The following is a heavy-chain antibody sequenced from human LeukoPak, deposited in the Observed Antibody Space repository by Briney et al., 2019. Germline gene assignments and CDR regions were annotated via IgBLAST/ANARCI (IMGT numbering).Heavy chain of an antibody. D-gene: IGHD2-15*01. J-gene: IGHJ3*02. CDR3: ARHKVVGASDAFDI. Sequence: SETLSLTCTVSGVSISSYYWSWIRQPPGKGLEWIGYIYYTGSTNYIPSLKSRVTMSVDTSKNQFSLKLSSVTAADTAVYYCARHKVVGASDAFDIWGQGTMVTVSS. CDR2: IYYTGST. V-gene: IGHV4-59*08. CDR1: GVSISSYY.